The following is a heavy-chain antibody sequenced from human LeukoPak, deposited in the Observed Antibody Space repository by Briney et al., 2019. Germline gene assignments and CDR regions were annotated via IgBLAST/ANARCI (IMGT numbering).Heavy chain of an antibody. CDR3: ARIHRYCSGGACYVLDN. D-gene: IGHD2-15*01. V-gene: IGHV4-59*02. J-gene: IGHJ4*02. CDR1: GGSVSGYY. CDR2: VYYSGST. Sequence: SETLSLTCVVSGGSVSGYYWGWIRQPPGRGLEWIGYVYYSGSTNYNPAFKSRITISVDTSRNQFSLQLSSVTAADTAVYYCARIHRYCSGGACYVLDNWGQGTLVAVSS.